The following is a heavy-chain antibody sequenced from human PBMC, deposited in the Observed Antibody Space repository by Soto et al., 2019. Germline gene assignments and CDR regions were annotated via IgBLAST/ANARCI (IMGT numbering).Heavy chain of an antibody. CDR2: IWYDGSNK. D-gene: IGHD2-21*02. CDR1: GFTFSSYG. J-gene: IGHJ6*02. Sequence: GGSLRLSCAASGFTFSSYGMHWVRQAPGKGLEWVAVIWYDGSNKYYADSVKGRFTISRDNSKNTLYLQMNSLRAEDTAVYYCARDPVVTWLGGYYYYGMDVWGQGTTVTVSS. CDR3: ARDPVVTWLGGYYYYGMDV. V-gene: IGHV3-33*01.